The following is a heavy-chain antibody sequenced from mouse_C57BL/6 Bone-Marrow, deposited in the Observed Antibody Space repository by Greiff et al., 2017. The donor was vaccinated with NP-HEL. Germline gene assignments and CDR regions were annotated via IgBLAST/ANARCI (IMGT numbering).Heavy chain of an antibody. CDR2: ISDGGSYT. D-gene: IGHD4-1*01. V-gene: IGHV5-4*01. Sequence: DVKLVESGGGLVKPGGSLKLSCAASGFTFSSYAMSWVRQTPEKRLEWVATISDGGSYTYYPDNVKGRFTISRDNAKNNLYLQMSHLKSEDTAMYYCAREEVGRFAYWGQGTLVTVSA. J-gene: IGHJ3*01. CDR1: GFTFSSYA. CDR3: AREEVGRFAY.